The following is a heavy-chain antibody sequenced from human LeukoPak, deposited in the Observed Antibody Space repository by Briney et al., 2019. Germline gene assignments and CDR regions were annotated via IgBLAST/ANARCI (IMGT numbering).Heavy chain of an antibody. Sequence: SETLSLTCTVSGGSISSSSYYWGWIRQPPGKGLEWIGSMYHSGSTYYNPSLQSRVTISVDTSKNQFSLKLSPVTAADTAVYYCAIVDVVAEKGFDYWGQGTLVTVSS. CDR2: MYHSGST. V-gene: IGHV4-39*07. J-gene: IGHJ4*02. CDR3: AIVDVVAEKGFDY. D-gene: IGHD5-12*01. CDR1: GGSISSSSYY.